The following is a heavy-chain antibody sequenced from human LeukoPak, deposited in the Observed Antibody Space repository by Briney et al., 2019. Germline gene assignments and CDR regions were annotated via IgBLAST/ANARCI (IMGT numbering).Heavy chain of an antibody. D-gene: IGHD3-22*01. J-gene: IGHJ5*02. Sequence: PGGSLRLSCAASGFTFSTYSMNWVRQAPGKGLEWVSYISSSSSAIYYADSVKGRFTISRDNPKNSLYLQMNSLRDEDTAVYYCARSRTYYYDTNWFDPWGQGTLVTVSS. V-gene: IGHV3-48*02. CDR2: ISSSSSAI. CDR3: ARSRTYYYDTNWFDP. CDR1: GFTFSTYS.